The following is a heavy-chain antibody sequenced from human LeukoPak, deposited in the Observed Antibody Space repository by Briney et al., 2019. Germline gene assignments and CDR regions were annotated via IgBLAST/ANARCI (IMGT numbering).Heavy chain of an antibody. CDR2: IIPILGIA. CDR1: GGTFSSSA. D-gene: IGHD3-10*01. J-gene: IGHJ5*02. CDR3: ASDISPVVTMVRGVRFDP. V-gene: IGHV1-69*04. Sequence: ASVKVSCKASGGTFSSSAISWVRQAPGQGLEWMGRIIPILGIANYAQKFQGRVTITADKSTSTAYMELSSLRSEDTAVYYRASDISPVVTMVRGVRFDPWGQGTLVTVSS.